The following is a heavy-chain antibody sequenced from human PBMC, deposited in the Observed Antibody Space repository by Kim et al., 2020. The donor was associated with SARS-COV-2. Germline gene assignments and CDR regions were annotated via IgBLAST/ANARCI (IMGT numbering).Heavy chain of an antibody. CDR3: ARDWGVTSCDH. CDR2: IAHDGLAK. D-gene: IGHD3-10*01. CDR1: GFNFNGYA. V-gene: IGHV3-30-3*01. J-gene: IGHJ4*02. Sequence: GGSLRLSCAASGFNFNGYAMHWVRQAPGEGLVWVAFIAHDGLAKFYSDSVNGRFTISRDNSKNMVYLQMNSLGPEDTAVYYCARDWGVTSCDHWGQGTQVTVSS.